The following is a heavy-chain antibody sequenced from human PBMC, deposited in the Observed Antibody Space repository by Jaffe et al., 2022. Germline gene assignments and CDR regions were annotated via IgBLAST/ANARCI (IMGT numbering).Heavy chain of an antibody. CDR2: ISSSGSTI. CDR3: ARSYCGGDCYLDAFDI. V-gene: IGHV3-48*03. J-gene: IGHJ3*02. CDR1: GFTFSSYE. Sequence: EVQLVESGGGLVQPGGSLRLSCAASGFTFSSYEMNWVRQAPGKGLEWVSYISSSGSTIYYADSVKGRFTISRDNAKNSLYLQMNSLRAEDTAVYYCARSYCGGDCYLDAFDIWGQGTMVTVSS. D-gene: IGHD2-21*02.